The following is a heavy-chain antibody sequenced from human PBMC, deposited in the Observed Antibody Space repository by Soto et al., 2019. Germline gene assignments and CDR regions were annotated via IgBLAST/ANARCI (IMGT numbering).Heavy chain of an antibody. D-gene: IGHD3-16*01. J-gene: IGHJ6*02. CDR3: ARWGGFTTIGSYYYYGMDV. V-gene: IGHV4-34*01. Sequence: PSETLSLTCAVYGGSFSGYYLSWIRQPPGKGLEWIGEINHSGSTNYNPSLKSRVTISVDTSKNQFSLKLSSVTAADTAVYYCARWGGFTTIGSYYYYGMDVWGQGTTVTVYS. CDR1: GGSFSGYY. CDR2: INHSGST.